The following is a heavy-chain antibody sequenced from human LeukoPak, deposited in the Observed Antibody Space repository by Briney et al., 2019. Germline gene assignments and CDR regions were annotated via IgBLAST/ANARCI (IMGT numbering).Heavy chain of an antibody. D-gene: IGHD3-3*01. Sequence: GGSLRLTCVTSGFTFSGYWMHWVRQGPEKGLELVSRIDNDGHGIIYADSVKGRFTTSRDNVKNTLYLQMNSLRVEDTAVYYCAAGGGWDPSFGVVTHIDAWGKGTTVVVS. V-gene: IGHV3-74*01. CDR1: GFTFSGYW. CDR3: AAGGGWDPSFGVVTHIDA. J-gene: IGHJ6*03. CDR2: IDNDGHGI.